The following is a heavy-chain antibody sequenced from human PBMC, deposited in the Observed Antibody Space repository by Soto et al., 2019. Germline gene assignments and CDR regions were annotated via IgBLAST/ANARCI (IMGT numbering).Heavy chain of an antibody. CDR1: GFTFSSYG. V-gene: IGHV3-33*01. Sequence: QVQLVESGGGVVQPGRSLRLSCAASGFTFSSYGMHWVRQAPGKGLEWVAVIWYDGSNKYYADSVKGRFTISRDTSKNTLYLQMNSLRAEDTAVYYCAREVAVAGTGGVDPWGQGTLVTVSS. CDR3: AREVAVAGTGGVDP. J-gene: IGHJ5*02. CDR2: IWYDGSNK. D-gene: IGHD6-19*01.